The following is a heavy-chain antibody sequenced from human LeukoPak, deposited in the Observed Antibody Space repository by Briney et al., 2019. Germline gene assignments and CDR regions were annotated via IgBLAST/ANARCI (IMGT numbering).Heavy chain of an antibody. D-gene: IGHD6-6*01. V-gene: IGHV4-4*07. CDR2: IYTSGST. CDR3: AREERSYSSSSGFDY. CDR1: GGSNSSYY. J-gene: IGHJ4*02. Sequence: SETLSLTCTVSGGSNSSYYWSWIRQPAGKGLEWIGRIYTSGSTNYNPSLKSRVTISVDRSKNQFSLKLSSVTAADTAVYYCAREERSYSSSSGFDYWGQGTLVTVSS.